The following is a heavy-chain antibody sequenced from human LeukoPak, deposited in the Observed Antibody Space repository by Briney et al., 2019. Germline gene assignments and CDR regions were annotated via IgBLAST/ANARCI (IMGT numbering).Heavy chain of an antibody. CDR1: GYTFDTYV. CDR2: ISGYNGDT. V-gene: IGHV1-18*01. CDR3: ARAAAVAARLDY. Sequence: ASVKVSCKASGYTFDTYVISWVRQAPGQWLEWMGGISGYNGDTNYAQKFQGRVTMTTDTSTSTAYMEVRSLRSDDTAFYYCARAAAVAARLDYWGRGTLVTVSS. J-gene: IGHJ4*02. D-gene: IGHD6-19*01.